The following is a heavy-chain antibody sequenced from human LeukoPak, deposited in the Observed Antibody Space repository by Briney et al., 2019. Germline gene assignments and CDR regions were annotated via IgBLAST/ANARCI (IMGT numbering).Heavy chain of an antibody. Sequence: GESLKISCKGSGYSFTSYWIGWVRQMPGKGLEWMGIIYPGDSDTRYSPSFQGQVTISADKSISTAYLQWSSLKASDTAMYYCARIPDFWSGSPRGAFDIWGQGTMVTVSS. CDR2: IYPGDSDT. CDR3: ARIPDFWSGSPRGAFDI. J-gene: IGHJ3*02. D-gene: IGHD3-3*01. CDR1: GYSFTSYW. V-gene: IGHV5-51*01.